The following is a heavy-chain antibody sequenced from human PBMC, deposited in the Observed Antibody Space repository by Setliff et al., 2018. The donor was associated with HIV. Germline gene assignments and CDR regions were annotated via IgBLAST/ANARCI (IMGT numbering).Heavy chain of an antibody. CDR1: GFTLSTYY. CDR3: ARDEDYVHDSEAFDI. J-gene: IGHJ3*02. Sequence: GGSLRLSCVASGFTLSTYYMHWARQAPGKGLVWVSRINSDGSSTSYADSVKGRFTISRDNAKNSLYLQMNSLRAEDTALYYCARDEDYVHDSEAFDIWGPGTMVTVSS. D-gene: IGHD4-17*01. CDR2: INSDGSST. V-gene: IGHV3-74*01.